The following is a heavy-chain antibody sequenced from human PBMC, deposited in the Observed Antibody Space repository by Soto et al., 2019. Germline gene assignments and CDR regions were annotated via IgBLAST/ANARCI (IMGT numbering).Heavy chain of an antibody. V-gene: IGHV3-74*01. CDR1: GFTFSSYC. CDR2: IDEYGSTI. Sequence: GGSLRLSCAASGFTFSSYCMHWVRQVPGKGLLWVSRIDEYGSTINYADSVKGRFTISRDNARNTLYLEMNSLRAEDTALYYCTRDIGGKGAYWGPGTLVTVSS. D-gene: IGHD3-10*01. CDR3: TRDIGGKGAY. J-gene: IGHJ4*02.